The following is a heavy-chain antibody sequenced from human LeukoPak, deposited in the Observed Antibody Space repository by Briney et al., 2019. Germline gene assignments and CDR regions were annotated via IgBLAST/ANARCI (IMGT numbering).Heavy chain of an antibody. Sequence: GGSLRLSCAASGFTFRSYEMNWVRQAPGKGLEWEANINQDGSEKYYVDSVKGRFTIARDNAKNSLYLQMNSLRAEDTAVYYCARDRKYSYIDYWGQGTLVTVSS. D-gene: IGHD5-18*01. CDR1: GFTFRSYE. CDR2: INQDGSEK. V-gene: IGHV3-7*04. CDR3: ARDRKYSYIDY. J-gene: IGHJ4*02.